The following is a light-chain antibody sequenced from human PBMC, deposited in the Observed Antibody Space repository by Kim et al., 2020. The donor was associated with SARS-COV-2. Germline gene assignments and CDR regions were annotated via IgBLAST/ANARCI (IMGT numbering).Light chain of an antibody. Sequence: GQSITISCTGTSSDVGGSNFVSWYPQHPGKVPNLIIYDVSIRPSGVSNRFSGSKSGNTASLTISGLQAEDEADYYCNSFTTSSTHVFGTGTKVTVL. CDR2: DVS. V-gene: IGLV2-14*03. CDR3: NSFTTSSTHV. J-gene: IGLJ1*01. CDR1: SSDVGGSNF.